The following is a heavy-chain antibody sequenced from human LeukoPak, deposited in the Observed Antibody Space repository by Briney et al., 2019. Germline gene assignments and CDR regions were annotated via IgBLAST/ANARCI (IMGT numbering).Heavy chain of an antibody. Sequence: GGSLRLSCAASGFTFSDYYMSWIRQAPGKGLEWISYISSSGSTIYYADSVKGRFTISGDNAKNSLYLQMNSLRAEDTAVYYCATSMIYGDLDYWGQGTLVTVSS. V-gene: IGHV3-11*01. CDR1: GFTFSDYY. CDR3: ATSMIYGDLDY. D-gene: IGHD4-17*01. J-gene: IGHJ4*02. CDR2: ISSSGSTI.